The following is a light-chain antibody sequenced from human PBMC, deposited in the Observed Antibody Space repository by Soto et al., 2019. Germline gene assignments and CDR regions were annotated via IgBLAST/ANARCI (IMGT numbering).Light chain of an antibody. J-gene: IGKJ5*01. CDR2: WAS. Sequence: IVMTQSPDALTVSACSMATSNCKSSQCVFYSSNNKNYLAWYQQKPGQSPKLLIYWASTRESGVPDRFSGSGSGTDFTLTISSLQARDVAVYYCQQYHSTPRTFGQGTRLEIK. CDR3: QQYHSTPRT. V-gene: IGKV4-1*01. CDR1: QCVFYSSNNKNY.